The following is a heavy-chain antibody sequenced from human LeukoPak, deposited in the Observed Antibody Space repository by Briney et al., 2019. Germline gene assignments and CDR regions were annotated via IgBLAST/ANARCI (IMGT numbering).Heavy chain of an antibody. Sequence: ASVKVSCKVSGYTLPELFMHWVRQAPGKGPEGMGGFDPENGETIYAQKFQGRVTMTEDTSTDTAYMELSSLRSEDTAVYYCATSYYDILTGYRPLAYWGQGTLVTVSS. D-gene: IGHD3-9*01. V-gene: IGHV1-24*01. J-gene: IGHJ4*02. CDR3: ATSYYDILTGYRPLAY. CDR2: FDPENGET. CDR1: GYTLPELF.